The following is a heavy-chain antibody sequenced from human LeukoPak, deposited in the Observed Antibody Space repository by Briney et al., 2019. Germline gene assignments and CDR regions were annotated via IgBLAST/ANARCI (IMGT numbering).Heavy chain of an antibody. D-gene: IGHD2-2*01. CDR3: IKDRYCSSINCYSYFDS. J-gene: IGHJ4*02. CDR2: ISWDGGNT. V-gene: IGHV3-43*01. Sequence: GESLRLSCAASGFTFDGYTMHWVRQAPGQGLEWVSVISWDGGNTFYADSVKDRFTISRDNSKNSLYLHMNSLRTEDTALYYCIKDRYCSSINCYSYFDSWGQGTLVTVSS. CDR1: GFTFDGYT.